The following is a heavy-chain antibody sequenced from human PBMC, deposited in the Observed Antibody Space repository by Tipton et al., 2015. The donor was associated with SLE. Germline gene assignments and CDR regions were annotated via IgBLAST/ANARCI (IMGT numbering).Heavy chain of an antibody. Sequence: LRLSCSVSGGSISSGGYSWSWIRQPPGKGLEWIGFIYHSGSTYYNPSLESRVTISQDRSKNQFSLKLSSVTAADTAVYYCARSSGDSPYYFNYWGQGTLVSVSS. D-gene: IGHD2-15*01. CDR3: ARSSGDSPYYFNY. CDR2: IYHSGST. V-gene: IGHV4-30-2*01. CDR1: GGSISSGGYS. J-gene: IGHJ4*02.